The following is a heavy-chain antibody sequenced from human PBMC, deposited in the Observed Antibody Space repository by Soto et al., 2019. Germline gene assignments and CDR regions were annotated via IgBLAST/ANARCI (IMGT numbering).Heavy chain of an antibody. D-gene: IGHD6-13*01. CDR3: ARQVASIAAAKGWFDP. CDR1: GGSISSSSYY. Sequence: QLQLQESGPGLVKPSETLSLTCTVSGGSISSSSYYWGWIRQPPGKGLEWIGSIYYSGSTYYNPSLKSRVTISVDTSKNQFALKLSSVTAADTAVYYCARQVASIAAAKGWFDPWGQGTLVTVSS. J-gene: IGHJ5*02. CDR2: IYYSGST. V-gene: IGHV4-39*01.